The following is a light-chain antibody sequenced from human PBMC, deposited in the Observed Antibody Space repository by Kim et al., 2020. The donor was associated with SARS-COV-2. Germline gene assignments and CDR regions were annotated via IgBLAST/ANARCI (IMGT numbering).Light chain of an antibody. Sequence: EIVLTQSPGTLSLSPGDRATLSCRASQSVARTSLAWYQHKPGQTPRLIIYDASKRANGVPDRFTGSGSGADFTRSISRLEPEDLEVYYYQLYDVSFTFGQRTQLAIQ. V-gene: IGKV3-20*01. CDR3: QLYDVSFT. CDR2: DAS. J-gene: IGKJ5*01. CDR1: QSVARTS.